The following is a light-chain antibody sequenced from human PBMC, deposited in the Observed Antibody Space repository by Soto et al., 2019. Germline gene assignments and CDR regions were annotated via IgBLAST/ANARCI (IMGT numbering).Light chain of an antibody. J-gene: IGKJ1*01. Sequence: EIVLTQSPGTLSLSPGERATLSCRASQSVSSSSLAWYQQKPVQAPRLLIYGASTRATGIPDRFSGSGSGTDFTLTISRLEPEDFAMYYCQQYGGSPRTFGQGTKVEIK. CDR1: QSVSSSS. CDR3: QQYGGSPRT. CDR2: GAS. V-gene: IGKV3-20*01.